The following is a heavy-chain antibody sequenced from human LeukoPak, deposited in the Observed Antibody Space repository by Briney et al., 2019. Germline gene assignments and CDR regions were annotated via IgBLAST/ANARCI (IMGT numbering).Heavy chain of an antibody. Sequence: GGSLRLSCAASGFTFSSYAMHWVRQAPGKGLEWVAVISYDGSNKYYAGSVKGRFTISRDNSKNTLYLQMNSLRAEDTAVYYCARGVQLTHSNWFDPWGQGTLVTVSS. D-gene: IGHD2-2*01. CDR1: GFTFSSYA. CDR3: ARGVQLTHSNWFDP. J-gene: IGHJ5*02. CDR2: ISYDGSNK. V-gene: IGHV3-30-3*01.